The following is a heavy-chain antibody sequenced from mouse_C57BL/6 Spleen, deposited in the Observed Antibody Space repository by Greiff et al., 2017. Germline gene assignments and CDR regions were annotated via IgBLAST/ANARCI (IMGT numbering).Heavy chain of an antibody. Sequence: VQLQQSGPELVKPGASVKISCKASGYSFTSYYIHWVKQRPGQGLEWIGWMYPGSGNTKYNEKFKGKATLTADTSSSTAYMQLSSLTSEDSAVYYCARSDDYDYDGDFDYWGQGTTLTVSS. CDR3: ARSDDYDYDGDFDY. V-gene: IGHV1-66*01. J-gene: IGHJ2*01. D-gene: IGHD2-4*01. CDR1: GYSFTSYY. CDR2: MYPGSGNT.